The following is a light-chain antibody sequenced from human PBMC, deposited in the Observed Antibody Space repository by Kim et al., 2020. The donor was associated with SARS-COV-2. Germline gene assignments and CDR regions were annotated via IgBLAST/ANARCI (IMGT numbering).Light chain of an antibody. CDR1: TSDVGYYNY. CDR2: DVT. J-gene: IGLJ3*02. V-gene: IGLV2-14*03. Sequence: QSALTQPASVSGSPGQSITISCTGTTSDVGYYNYVSWYQQHPGQAPKVMIYDVTARPSGVSDRFSGSKSGNTASLTISGLQAEDEAEYYCSSYTRSSTWVFGGGTKVTVL. CDR3: SSYTRSSTWV.